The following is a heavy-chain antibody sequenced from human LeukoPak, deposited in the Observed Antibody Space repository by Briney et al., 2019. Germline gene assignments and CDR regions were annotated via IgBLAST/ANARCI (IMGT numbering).Heavy chain of an antibody. CDR1: GGSISSSSYY. V-gene: IGHV4-39*01. CDR3: ARLGSDYIIAVAGKLDY. Sequence: SETLSLTCTVSGGSISSSSYYWGWIRQPPGKGLEWTGSIYYSGSTYYNPSLKSRVTISVDTSKNQFSLKLSSVTAADTAVYYCARLGSDYIIAVAGKLDYWGQGTLVTVSS. D-gene: IGHD6-19*01. J-gene: IGHJ4*02. CDR2: IYYSGST.